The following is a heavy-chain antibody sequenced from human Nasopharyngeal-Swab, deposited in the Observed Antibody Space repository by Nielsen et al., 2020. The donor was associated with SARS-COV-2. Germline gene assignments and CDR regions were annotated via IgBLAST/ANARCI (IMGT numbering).Heavy chain of an antibody. D-gene: IGHD2-2*01. J-gene: IGHJ6*02. Sequence: SVKVSCKASGGTFISSAISCLRQPPGQGLEWMGRIIPILGIANYAQKFQGRVTITADKSTSTAYMELSSLRSEDTAVYYCARDREVPAAMYYYYGMDVWGQGTTVTVSS. CDR1: GGTFISSA. CDR2: IIPILGIA. CDR3: ARDREVPAAMYYYYGMDV. V-gene: IGHV1-69*04.